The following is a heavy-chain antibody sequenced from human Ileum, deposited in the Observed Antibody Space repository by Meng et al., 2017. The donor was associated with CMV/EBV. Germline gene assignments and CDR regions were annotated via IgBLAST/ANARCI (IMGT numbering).Heavy chain of an antibody. CDR2: IYCADSDT. Sequence: GASLKISCKGSGYSFTTYWIGWVRQLPGKGLEWMGIIYCADSDTRYSPFFQGQVTISADTSINTALLHWSSLKASDTAIYYCARHGYFDSSSQPHGFDIWGQGTMVTVSS. CDR1: GYSFTTYW. CDR3: ARHGYFDSSSQPHGFDI. D-gene: IGHD3-22*01. J-gene: IGHJ3*02. V-gene: IGHV5-51*01.